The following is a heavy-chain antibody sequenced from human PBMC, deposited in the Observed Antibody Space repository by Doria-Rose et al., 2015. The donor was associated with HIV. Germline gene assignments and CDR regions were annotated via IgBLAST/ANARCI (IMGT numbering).Heavy chain of an antibody. CDR2: IFSDDER. V-gene: IGHV2-26*01. CDR3: ARIKSSRWYHRYYFDF. CDR1: GVSLSSPGMG. Sequence: QVTLKESGPVLVKPTETLTLTCTVSGVSLSSPGMGVSWIRQPPGKALEWLANIFSDDERSYNTSLKSRLTISRGTSKRQVVLTMTDTDPVDTATYYCARIKSSRWYHRYYFDFWGQGTLVIVSA. J-gene: IGHJ4*02. D-gene: IGHD6-13*01.